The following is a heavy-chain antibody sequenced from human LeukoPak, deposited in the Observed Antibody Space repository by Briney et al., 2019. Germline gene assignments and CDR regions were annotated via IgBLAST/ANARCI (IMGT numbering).Heavy chain of an antibody. V-gene: IGHV3-23*01. D-gene: IGHD5-18*01. J-gene: IGHJ2*01. Sequence: GGSLRLSCAASGFTFSSSAMSWVRQVPGKGLEWVSGISASGGSTYCADSVRGRFTISRDNSKNTLYLQMNSLRAEDTAVYYCARSFPPQTGYRVLWGRGTLVTVSS. CDR3: ARSFPPQTGYRVL. CDR1: GFTFSSSA. CDR2: ISASGGST.